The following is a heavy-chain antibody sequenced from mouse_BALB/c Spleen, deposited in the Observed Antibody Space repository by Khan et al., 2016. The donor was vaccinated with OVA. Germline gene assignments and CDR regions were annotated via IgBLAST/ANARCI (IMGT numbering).Heavy chain of an antibody. CDR1: GYSITSGYG. D-gene: IGHD1-2*01. V-gene: IGHV3-2*02. CDR3: DRTARIKY. Sequence: EVQLVESGPGLVKPSQSLSLTCTVTGYSITSGYGWNWIRQFPGNKLEWMGYISYRGTTNYNPSLKSQISINRDTSKNQFFLQLNSVTNDDTTTYYCDRTARIKYWGQGTTLTVSS. J-gene: IGHJ2*01. CDR2: ISYRGTT.